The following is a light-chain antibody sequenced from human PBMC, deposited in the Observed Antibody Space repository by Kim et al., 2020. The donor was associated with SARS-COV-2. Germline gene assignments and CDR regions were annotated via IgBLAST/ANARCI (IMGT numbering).Light chain of an antibody. CDR2: ATS. CDR1: RTISNY. CDR3: QQSYGIPYT. V-gene: IGKV1-39*01. Sequence: SASVGDTVTITCRASRTISNYLDWYQQKPGKAPKLLISATSTLQSGIPSRFSGSGSGTEFTLTIKSLQPEDFATYYCQQSYGIPYTYGQGTKLEI. J-gene: IGKJ2*01.